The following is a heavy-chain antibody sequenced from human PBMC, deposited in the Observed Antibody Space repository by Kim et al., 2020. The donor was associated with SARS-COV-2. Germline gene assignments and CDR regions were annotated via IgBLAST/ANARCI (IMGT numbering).Heavy chain of an antibody. J-gene: IGHJ4*02. D-gene: IGHD3-22*01. V-gene: IGHV4-34*01. CDR2: INHSGST. CDR3: ARGLYYYDSSGYYNITAFDC. Sequence: SQTLSLTCAVYGGSFSGYYWSWIRQPPGKGLEWIGEINHSGSTNYNPSLKSRVTISVDTSKNQFSLKLSSVTAADTAVYYCARGLYYYDSSGYYNITAFDCWGQGTLVTVSS. CDR1: GGSFSGYY.